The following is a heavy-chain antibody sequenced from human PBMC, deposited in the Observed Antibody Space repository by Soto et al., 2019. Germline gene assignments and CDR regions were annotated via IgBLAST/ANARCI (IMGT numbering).Heavy chain of an antibody. CDR3: AFTMVRGVSDC. CDR2: INSDGSST. CDR1: GFTFSNYW. V-gene: IGHV3-74*01. J-gene: IGHJ4*02. Sequence: GGSLRLSCAASGFTFSNYWMYWVRQAPGKGLVWVSRINSDGSSTSYADSVVGRFTISRDNAKNTLYLQMNSLRAEDTAVYYCAFTMVRGVSDCWGQGTLVTVSS. D-gene: IGHD3-10*01.